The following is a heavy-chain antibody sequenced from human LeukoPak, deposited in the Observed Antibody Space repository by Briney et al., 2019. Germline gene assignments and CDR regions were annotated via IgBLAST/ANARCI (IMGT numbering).Heavy chain of an antibody. CDR3: ARGAIFGVTPRGYGMDV. CDR1: GYTFTIYD. J-gene: IGHJ6*02. V-gene: IGHV1-8*01. D-gene: IGHD3-3*01. CDR2: MNPNNGGT. Sequence: GASVKVSCKASGYTFTIYDINWVRHAPGQGLEWVGWMNPNNGGTVYAQKFQGRVTMTRDTSTGTLYMELNSLKSEDTAVYYCARGAIFGVTPRGYGMDVWGQGTTVTVSS.